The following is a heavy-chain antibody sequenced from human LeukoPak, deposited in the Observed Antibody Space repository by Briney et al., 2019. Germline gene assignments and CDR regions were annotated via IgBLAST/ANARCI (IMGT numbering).Heavy chain of an antibody. D-gene: IGHD6-19*01. CDR1: VHSISGYY. V-gene: IGHV4-59*07. J-gene: IGHJ4*02. CDR3: ARSGEITSGWYYSDS. Sequence: SDTLSLTCSVSVHSISGYYGSWMRQPPREGLEWVGYIYIFHSGKISYNYNASLNSLVTKSVDASKSQFSLKLNSVTAADTAVYYCARSGEITSGWYYSDSWGQGTLVTVSS. CDR2: IYIFHSGKISY.